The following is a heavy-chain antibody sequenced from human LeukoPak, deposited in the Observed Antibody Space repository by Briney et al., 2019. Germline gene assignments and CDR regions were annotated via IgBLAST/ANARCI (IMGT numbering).Heavy chain of an antibody. V-gene: IGHV3-21*06. CDR2: IISSGSYM. Sequence: SPGGSLRLSCAASGFTFSSYSMNWVRQAPGKGLEWVSSIISSGSYMYYADSVKGRFTISRDNAKNSLSLQMNSLRAEDTAVYYCARHYYDSSGYYSCDYWGQGTLVIVSS. CDR3: ARHYYDSSGYYSCDY. D-gene: IGHD3-22*01. J-gene: IGHJ4*02. CDR1: GFTFSSYS.